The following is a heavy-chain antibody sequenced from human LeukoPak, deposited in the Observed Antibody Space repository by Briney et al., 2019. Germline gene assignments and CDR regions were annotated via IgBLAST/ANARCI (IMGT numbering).Heavy chain of an antibody. CDR2: ISSSGPST. CDR3: AKTYGGIWYFDL. D-gene: IGHD1-26*01. V-gene: IGHV3-23*01. Sequence: GGSLRLSCAASGFTISSNYMNWVRQAPGKGLEWVSAISSSGPSTYYADSVQGRYTISRDNSKDTLDLQMNSLRPEDTAVYYCAKTYGGIWYFDLWGRGTLVIVSS. J-gene: IGHJ2*01. CDR1: GFTISSNY.